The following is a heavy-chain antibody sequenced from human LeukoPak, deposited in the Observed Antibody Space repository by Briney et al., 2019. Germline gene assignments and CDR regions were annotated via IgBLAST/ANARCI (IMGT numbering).Heavy chain of an antibody. D-gene: IGHD5-24*01. CDR1: GFTFSSYW. Sequence: GGSLRLSCAASGFTFSSYWMSWVRQAPGKGLEWVANIKQDGSEKYYVDSVKGRFTISRDNAKNSLYLQMNSLRAEDTAVYYCAGKDGYANIDIWGQGTMVTVSS. J-gene: IGHJ3*02. CDR3: AGKDGYANIDI. CDR2: IKQDGSEK. V-gene: IGHV3-7*01.